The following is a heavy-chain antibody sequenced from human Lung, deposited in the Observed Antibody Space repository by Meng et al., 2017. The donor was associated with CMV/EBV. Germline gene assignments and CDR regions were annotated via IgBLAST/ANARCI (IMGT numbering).Heavy chain of an antibody. J-gene: IGHJ4*02. CDR1: GYTFTNYG. D-gene: IGHD1-26*01. CDR3: ARVEVGITSGDY. V-gene: IGHV1-18*01. Sequence: QAQLVQVGGEGKKPGASVKVSCKASGYTFTNYGITWVRQAPGQGLEWMGWINAYNGDTNCAQTLQGRVTMTTDTSTSTAYMELRSLRSDDTAVYYCARVEVGITSGDYWGQGTLVTVSS. CDR2: INAYNGDT.